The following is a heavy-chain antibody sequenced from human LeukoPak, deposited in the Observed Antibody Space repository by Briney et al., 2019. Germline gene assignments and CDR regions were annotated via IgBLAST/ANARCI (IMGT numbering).Heavy chain of an antibody. CDR3: ARVGALTDY. V-gene: IGHV4-59*08. CDR2: IYYSGST. D-gene: IGHD4/OR15-4a*01. J-gene: IGHJ4*02. Sequence: SEALSLTCTVSGGSISSYYWSWIRQPPGKGLEWIGYIYYSGSTNYNPSLKSRVTISVDTSKNQFSLKLSSVTAADTAVYYCARVGALTDYWGQGTLVTVFS. CDR1: GGSISSYY.